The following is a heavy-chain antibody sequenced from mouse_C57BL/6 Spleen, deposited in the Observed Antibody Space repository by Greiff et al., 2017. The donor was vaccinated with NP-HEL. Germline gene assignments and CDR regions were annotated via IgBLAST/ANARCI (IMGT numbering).Heavy chain of an antibody. CDR2: IYPGDGDT. Sequence: QVQLQQSGPELVKPGASVKISCKASGYAFSSSWMNWVKQRPGKGLEWIGRIYPGDGDTNYNGKFKGKATLNEDKASSKAYMQLSSLTSEDSAVYFCASSRNSGSSPFDYWGQGTTLTVSS. CDR3: ASSRNSGSSPFDY. V-gene: IGHV1-82*01. CDR1: GYAFSSSW. D-gene: IGHD1-1*01. J-gene: IGHJ2*01.